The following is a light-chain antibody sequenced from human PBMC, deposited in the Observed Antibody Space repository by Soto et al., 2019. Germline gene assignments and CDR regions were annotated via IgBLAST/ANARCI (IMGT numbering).Light chain of an antibody. CDR2: DAS. CDR3: HQDFNLPWT. CDR1: QSISNY. J-gene: IGKJ1*01. Sequence: DIQMTQSPSTLPASVGDRVAITCRASQSISNYLNWYQQKPGRAPKLLIYDASNLEAGVPSRFSGSGSGTDFTLTISSLQPEDFAVYFCHQDFNLPWTFGQGTKVDIK. V-gene: IGKV1-33*01.